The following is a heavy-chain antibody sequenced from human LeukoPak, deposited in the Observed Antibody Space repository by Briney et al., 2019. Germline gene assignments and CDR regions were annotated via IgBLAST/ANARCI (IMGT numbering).Heavy chain of an antibody. CDR2: INDNGAGT. CDR1: GFTFSSYA. V-gene: IGHV3-23*01. Sequence: GGSLRLSCAASGFTFSSYAMSWVRQAPGKGLKWVSTINDNGAGTYYADSVKGRFTISRDNAKNSLYLQMNSLRAEDTALYYCTKDIRARDYYYYYGMDVWGQGTTVTVSS. J-gene: IGHJ6*02. CDR3: TKDIRARDYYYYYGMDV.